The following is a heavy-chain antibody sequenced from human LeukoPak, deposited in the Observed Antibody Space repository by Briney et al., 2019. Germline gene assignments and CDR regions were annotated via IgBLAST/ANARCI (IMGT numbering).Heavy chain of an antibody. J-gene: IGHJ4*02. CDR3: AKVSPISPSGYLDY. Sequence: GGSLRLSCAASGFTFSDYYMSWIRQAPGKGLDWVAFIRYDGSIKDHADSVKGRFTISRDNSKNTLFLQMNSLRDEDTAMYYCAKVSPISPSGYLDYWGQGTPVTVSS. V-gene: IGHV3-30*02. CDR2: IRYDGSIK. D-gene: IGHD3-3*01. CDR1: GFTFSDYY.